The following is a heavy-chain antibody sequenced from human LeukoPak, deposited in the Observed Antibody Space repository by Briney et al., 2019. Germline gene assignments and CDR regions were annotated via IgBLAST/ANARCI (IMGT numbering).Heavy chain of an antibody. J-gene: IGHJ4*02. Sequence: SETLSLTCTVSGGSISSYYWSWIRQPPGKGLEWIGYIYYSGSTNYNPSLKSRVTISVDTSKNQFSLNLSSATATDTAVYYCARDPISAKDDYWGQGTLVTVSS. CDR3: ARDPISAKDDY. V-gene: IGHV4-59*12. CDR2: IYYSGST. D-gene: IGHD6-19*01. CDR1: GGSISSYY.